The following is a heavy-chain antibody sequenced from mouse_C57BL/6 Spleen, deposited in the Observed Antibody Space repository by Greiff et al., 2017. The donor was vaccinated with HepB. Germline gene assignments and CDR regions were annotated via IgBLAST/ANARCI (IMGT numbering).Heavy chain of an antibody. Sequence: QVQLKQSGAELVKPGASVKISCKASGYAFSSYWMNWVKQRPGKGLEWIGQIYPGDGDTNYNGKFKGKATLTADKSSSTAYMQLSSLTSEDSAVYFCARGGDQAWFAYWGQGTLVTVSA. CDR3: ARGGDQAWFAY. D-gene: IGHD3-3*01. V-gene: IGHV1-80*01. CDR2: IYPGDGDT. J-gene: IGHJ3*01. CDR1: GYAFSSYW.